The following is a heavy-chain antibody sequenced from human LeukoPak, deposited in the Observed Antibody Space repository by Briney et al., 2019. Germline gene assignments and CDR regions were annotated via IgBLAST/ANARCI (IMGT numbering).Heavy chain of an antibody. CDR1: GFTVSSNY. CDR2: IYSGGST. D-gene: IGHD3-10*01. Sequence: GSLRLSCAASGFTVSSNYMSWVRQAPGKGLEWVSVIYSGGSTYYADSVKGRFTISRDNSKNTLYLQMNSLRTEDTAVYYCARDFSGALWFGEPRGQGTLVTVSS. J-gene: IGHJ4*02. CDR3: ARDFSGALWFGEP. V-gene: IGHV3-66*01.